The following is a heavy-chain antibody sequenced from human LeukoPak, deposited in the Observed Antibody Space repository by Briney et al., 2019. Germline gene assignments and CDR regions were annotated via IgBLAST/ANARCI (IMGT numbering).Heavy chain of an antibody. D-gene: IGHD3-10*01. J-gene: IGHJ4*02. V-gene: IGHV1-18*04. CDR3: ARDTSTLDYYGLGGFDY. CDR2: ISAYNGNT. Sequence: ASVKVSCKASGYTFTGYYVHWVRQAPGQGLEWMGWISAYNGNTNYAQKLQGRVTMTTDTSTSTAYMELRSLRSDDTAVYYCARDTSTLDYYGLGGFDYWGQGTLVTVSS. CDR1: GYTFTGYY.